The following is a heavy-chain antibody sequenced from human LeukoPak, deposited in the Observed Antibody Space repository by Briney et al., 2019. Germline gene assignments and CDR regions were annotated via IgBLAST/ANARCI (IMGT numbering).Heavy chain of an antibody. CDR3: AKVGSGDYYGYKGVVDY. D-gene: IGHD3-16*01. CDR2: IRYDGSNK. V-gene: IGHV3-30*02. Sequence: GGSPRLSRAASGFTFSSYGMHWVRQAPGKGLEWVAFIRYDGSNKYYADSVKGRFTISRDNSKNTLYLQMNSLRAEDTAVYYCAKVGSGDYYGYKGVVDYWGQGTLVTVSS. CDR1: GFTFSSYG. J-gene: IGHJ4*02.